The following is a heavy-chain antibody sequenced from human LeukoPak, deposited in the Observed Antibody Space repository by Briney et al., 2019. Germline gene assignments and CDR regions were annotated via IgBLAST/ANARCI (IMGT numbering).Heavy chain of an antibody. CDR2: IIPIFGTA. D-gene: IGHD1-1*01. Sequence: GASVKVSCKASGYTFTSHGISWVRQAPGQGLEWMGGIIPIFGTANYAQKFQGRVTITADKSTSTAYMELSSLRSEDTAVYYCARDDGTTADDNWFDPWGQGTLVTVSS. CDR3: ARDDGTTADDNWFDP. CDR1: GYTFTSHG. J-gene: IGHJ5*02. V-gene: IGHV1-69*06.